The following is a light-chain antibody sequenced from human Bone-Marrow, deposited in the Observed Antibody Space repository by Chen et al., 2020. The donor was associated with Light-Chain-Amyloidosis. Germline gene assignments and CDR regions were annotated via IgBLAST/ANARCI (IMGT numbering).Light chain of an antibody. CDR1: QSLLHSNGYNY. Sequence: DIVMTQSPLSLCVTPGEPASIPCTSPQSLLHSNGYNYLAWYLQKQGQSPQLLINLGSNRAPGVPDRFSGSGSGTDFTLRISRVEAEDVGVYYCFQPQETPYTFGQGTKLEI. CDR3: FQPQETPYT. V-gene: IGKV2-28*01. J-gene: IGKJ2*01. CDR2: LGS.